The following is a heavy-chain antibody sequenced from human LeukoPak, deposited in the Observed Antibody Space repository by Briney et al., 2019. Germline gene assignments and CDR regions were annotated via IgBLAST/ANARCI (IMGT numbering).Heavy chain of an antibody. CDR2: IYYSGST. V-gene: IGHV4-39*07. CDR3: AGEVHQWLVEPWAFDI. J-gene: IGHJ3*02. Sequence: SETLSLTCTVSGGSISSSSYYWGWIRQPPGKGLEWIGSIYYSGSTYYNPSLKSRVTMSVDTSKNQFSLKLSSVTAADTAVYYCAGEVHQWLVEPWAFDIWGQGTMVTVSS. D-gene: IGHD6-19*01. CDR1: GGSISSSSYY.